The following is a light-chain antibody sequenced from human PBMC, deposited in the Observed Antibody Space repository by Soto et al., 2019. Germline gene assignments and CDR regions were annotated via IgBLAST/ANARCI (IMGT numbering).Light chain of an antibody. Sequence: EIVMTQSPVTLSVSPGERATLSCRASQSISSKLAWYQQKPGQAPRLLIYGASTRATGIPARFNGSGSGTEFTLTISSLQSEDFAVYYCQQYNDWPRTFGQGTKVEIK. CDR2: GAS. J-gene: IGKJ1*01. CDR3: QQYNDWPRT. CDR1: QSISSK. V-gene: IGKV3-15*01.